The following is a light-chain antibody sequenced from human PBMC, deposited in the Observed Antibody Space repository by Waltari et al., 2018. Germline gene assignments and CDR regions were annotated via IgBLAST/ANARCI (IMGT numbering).Light chain of an antibody. CDR2: RNN. J-gene: IGLJ2*01. Sequence: QSVLTQPPSASGTPGQRVPIPCSGRSSNIGRNYAFWSQQLPGTAPKLLIYRNNQRPSGVPDRFFGSKSGTSASLVISGLRSEDEAYYYCAAWDDSLSGCVVFGGGTKVTVL. CDR3: AAWDDSLSGCVV. V-gene: IGLV1-47*01. CDR1: SSNIGRNY.